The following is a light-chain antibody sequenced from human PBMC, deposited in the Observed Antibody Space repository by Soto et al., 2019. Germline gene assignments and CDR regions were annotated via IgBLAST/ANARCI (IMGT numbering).Light chain of an antibody. Sequence: DIQLAQSPSSLSASVGDRVTIPCQASQDISKYLNWYQQKPGKAPKLLIYDASNLETGIPSRFSGSGSGTNFSLTIPSLPPEDIATYYCQQYENLPLTFGGGTKVDIK. CDR2: DAS. CDR3: QQYENLPLT. J-gene: IGKJ4*01. V-gene: IGKV1-33*01. CDR1: QDISKY.